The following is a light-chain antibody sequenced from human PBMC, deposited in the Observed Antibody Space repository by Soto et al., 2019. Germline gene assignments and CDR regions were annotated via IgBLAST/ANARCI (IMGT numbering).Light chain of an antibody. J-gene: IGKJ4*01. Sequence: DIQLTQSPSFLSASVGDRVTITCRASQDISDYLAWYQQRPGKAPKLLIYAASTLQSGVPSRFSGSGSGTEFTLTISSLQPEDFAVYSCQQYDTWPPTVTFGGGTKVEIK. V-gene: IGKV1-9*01. CDR3: QQYDTWPPTVT. CDR2: AAS. CDR1: QDISDY.